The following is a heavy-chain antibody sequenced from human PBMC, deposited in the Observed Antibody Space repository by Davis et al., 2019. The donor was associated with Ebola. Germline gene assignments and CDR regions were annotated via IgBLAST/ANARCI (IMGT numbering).Heavy chain of an antibody. V-gene: IGHV1-46*01. CDR3: ARSPVQIHWFDP. Sequence: SVKVSCKASGYTFTSYYMHWVRQAPGQGLEWMGIINPSGGSTSYAQKFQGRVTMTRDTSTSKVYMELSSLRSEDTAVYYCARSPVQIHWFDPWGQGTLVTVSS. D-gene: IGHD5-18*01. CDR1: GYTFTSYY. J-gene: IGHJ5*02. CDR2: INPSGGST.